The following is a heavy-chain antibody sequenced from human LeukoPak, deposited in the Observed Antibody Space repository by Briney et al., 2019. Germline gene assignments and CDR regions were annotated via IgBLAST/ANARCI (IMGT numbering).Heavy chain of an antibody. CDR1: GFTFSSYS. CDR3: ARDQKVVVAATSDY. Sequence: PGGSLRLSCAASGFTFSSYSMNWVRQAPGKGLEWVSSISSSSSYIYYADSVKGRFTISRDNAKNSLYLQMNSLRAEDTAVYYCARDQKVVVAATSDYWGQGTLVTVSS. V-gene: IGHV3-21*01. CDR2: ISSSSSYI. D-gene: IGHD2-15*01. J-gene: IGHJ4*02.